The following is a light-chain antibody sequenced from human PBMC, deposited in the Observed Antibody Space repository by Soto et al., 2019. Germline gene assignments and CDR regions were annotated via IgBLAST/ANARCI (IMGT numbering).Light chain of an antibody. CDR1: GRDIGAYDY. V-gene: IGLV2-14*01. J-gene: IGLJ1*01. Sequence: QSVLTQPASVSGSPGQSITISCTGSGRDIGAYDYVSWYQQHPGKAPKLLIYGVNNRPSGVSYRFSASKSAFTASLTISGLQAEDEAHYYCSSYTTSYFHVFGPGTKVTVL. CDR3: SSYTTSYFHV. CDR2: GVN.